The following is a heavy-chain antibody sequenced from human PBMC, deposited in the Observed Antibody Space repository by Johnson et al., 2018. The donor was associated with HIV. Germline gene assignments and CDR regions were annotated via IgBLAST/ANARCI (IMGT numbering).Heavy chain of an antibody. Sequence: VQLVESGGGVVRPGGSLRLSCAASGFTFDDYGMSWVRQAPGKGLEWVSGINWNGGSTGYADSVKGRFTISRDNAKNSLYLQRNSPRAEDTALYYCATGENLKWELRFVDAFDIWGQGTMVTVSS. CDR1: GFTFDDYG. CDR3: ATGENLKWELRFVDAFDI. J-gene: IGHJ3*02. V-gene: IGHV3-20*04. D-gene: IGHD1-26*01. CDR2: INWNGGST.